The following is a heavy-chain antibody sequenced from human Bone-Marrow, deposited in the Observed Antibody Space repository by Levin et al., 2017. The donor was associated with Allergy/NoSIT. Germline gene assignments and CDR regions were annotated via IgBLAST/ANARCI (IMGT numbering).Heavy chain of an antibody. CDR2: ISHDGSTK. V-gene: IGHV3-30*18. D-gene: IGHD5-24*01. Sequence: GGSLRLSCAASGFTFSVYGISWVRQAPGKGLEWVAVISHDGSTKFYADSVKGRFTMSRDNSKSTVYLHMRSLSAEDTGFYYCAKGLTGMGYNSGMDVWGQGTTVTVSS. CDR1: GFTFSVYG. CDR3: AKGLTGMGYNSGMDV. J-gene: IGHJ6*02.